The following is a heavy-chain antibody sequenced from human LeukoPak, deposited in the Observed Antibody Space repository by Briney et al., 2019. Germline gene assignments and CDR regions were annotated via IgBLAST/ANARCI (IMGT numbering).Heavy chain of an antibody. V-gene: IGHV1-2*02. Sequence: ASVKVSCKASGYTFTNYGISWVRQAPGQGLEWMGWINPNSGGTNYAQKFQGRVTMTRDTSISTAYMELSRLRSDDTAVYYCARTFLIAAAGNFDYWGQGTLVTVSS. D-gene: IGHD6-13*01. CDR3: ARTFLIAAAGNFDY. CDR2: INPNSGGT. J-gene: IGHJ4*02. CDR1: GYTFTNYG.